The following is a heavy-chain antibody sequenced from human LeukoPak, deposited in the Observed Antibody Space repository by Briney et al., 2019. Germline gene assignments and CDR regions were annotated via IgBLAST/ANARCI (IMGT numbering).Heavy chain of an antibody. Sequence: ASVKVSCKVSGYTLTELSMHWVRQAPGKGLEWMGGFDPEDGETIYAQKFQGRVTMTEDTSTDTAYMGLSSLRSEDTAVYYCAKSPGSLILPSRYFDYWGQGTLVTVSS. D-gene: IGHD2-2*01. CDR1: GYTLTELS. J-gene: IGHJ4*02. CDR3: AKSPGSLILPSRYFDY. V-gene: IGHV1-24*01. CDR2: FDPEDGET.